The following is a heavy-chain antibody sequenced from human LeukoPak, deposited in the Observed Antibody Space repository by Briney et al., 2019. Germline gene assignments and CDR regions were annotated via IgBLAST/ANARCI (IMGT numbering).Heavy chain of an antibody. CDR3: ARHRDCSGSTCFSWFDP. V-gene: IGHV5-51*01. CDR2: IYPGDSDT. Sequence: GESLKISCKGFGFSFSNNWIVWVRQKSGKGLEWMGIIYPGDSDTRYSPSFKGQVTISADKSINTAYLQWENLRASDTATYYCARHRDCSGSTCFSWFDPWGQGTLVTVSS. J-gene: IGHJ5*02. D-gene: IGHD2-15*01. CDR1: GFSFSNNW.